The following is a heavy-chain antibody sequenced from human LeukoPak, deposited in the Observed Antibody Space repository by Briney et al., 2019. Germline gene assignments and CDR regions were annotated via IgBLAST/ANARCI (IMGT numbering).Heavy chain of an antibody. CDR3: TTVGYYGSGSYSDFDY. J-gene: IGHJ4*02. CDR1: GFTFSNAW. Sequence: GGSLRLSCAASGFTFSNAWMSWVRQAPGNGLEWVGCIKSKTDGGTTDYAAPVKGRFTISRDDSKNTLYLQMNSLKTEDTAVYYCTTVGYYGSGSYSDFDYWGQGTLVTVSS. D-gene: IGHD3-10*01. CDR2: IKSKTDGGTT. V-gene: IGHV3-15*01.